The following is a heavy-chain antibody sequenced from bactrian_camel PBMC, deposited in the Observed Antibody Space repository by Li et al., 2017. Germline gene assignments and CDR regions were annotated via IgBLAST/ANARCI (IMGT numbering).Heavy chain of an antibody. CDR2: ITSSGLT. CDR3: ARGALVGFRELTF. Sequence: QLVESGGGLVQPGGSLRLSCAGSGFTFSRFAMTWVRQCPGKALEWVSAITSSGLTYYSDSVKGRFTISRDNAKTSVYLQLNSLKTEDTAMYFCARGALVGFRELTFWGQGTQVTVS. CDR1: GFTFSRFA. J-gene: IGHJ4*01. D-gene: IGHD1*01. V-gene: IGHV3S40*01.